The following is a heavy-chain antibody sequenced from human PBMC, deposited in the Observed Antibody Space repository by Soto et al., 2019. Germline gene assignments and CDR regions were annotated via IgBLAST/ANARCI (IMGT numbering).Heavy chain of an antibody. J-gene: IGHJ4*02. Sequence: QVQLVESGGGVVQPGRSPRLSCAASGFTFSSFAMHWVRQAPGRGLEWVAVISNDGSNEYYADPVKGRFTIFRDNSKNTLYLQMNSLRAEDTAVYYCARGRETGTNRGYFDYWGQGTLVTVSS. CDR2: ISNDGSNE. D-gene: IGHD1-7*01. CDR3: ARGRETGTNRGYFDY. V-gene: IGHV3-30-3*01. CDR1: GFTFSSFA.